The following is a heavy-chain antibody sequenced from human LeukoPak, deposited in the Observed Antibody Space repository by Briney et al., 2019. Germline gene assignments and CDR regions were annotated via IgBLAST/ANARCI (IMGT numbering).Heavy chain of an antibody. V-gene: IGHV5-51*01. Sequence: GESLKISCKTSGYSFTSQWIAWVRQIPGKGLEWMGIIYPADSDSRYSPSFRGQVTTSADKSTSTAYLQWSRLEASDTAMYYCARRRSPARFDYWGQGTPVTVSS. CDR3: ARRRSPARFDY. CDR2: IYPADSDS. J-gene: IGHJ4*02. CDR1: GYSFTSQW.